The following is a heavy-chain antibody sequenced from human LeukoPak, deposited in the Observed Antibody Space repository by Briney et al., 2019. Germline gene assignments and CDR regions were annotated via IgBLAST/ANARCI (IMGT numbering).Heavy chain of an antibody. V-gene: IGHV1-24*01. CDR3: ATHYSGSYCEFAFDI. J-gene: IGHJ3*02. D-gene: IGHD1-26*01. CDR1: GYTLTELS. Sequence: ASVKVSCKVSGYTLTELSMHWVRQAPGNGLEWMGGFDPEDGETIYAQKFQGRVTMTEDTSTDTAYMELSSLRSEDTAVYYCATHYSGSYCEFAFDIWGQGTMVTVSS. CDR2: FDPEDGET.